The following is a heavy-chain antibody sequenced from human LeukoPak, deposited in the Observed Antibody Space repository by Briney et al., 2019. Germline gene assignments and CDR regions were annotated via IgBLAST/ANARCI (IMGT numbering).Heavy chain of an antibody. CDR3: VRDGAVVTSGSYPWRYFQY. D-gene: IGHD3-10*01. V-gene: IGHV3-48*04. CDR1: GFTFGSYS. J-gene: IGHJ1*01. CDR2: IGHTGSIT. Sequence: GGSLRLSCAGSGFTFGSYSMNWVRHAPGKGLEWISYIGHTGSITDYADAVKGRFTISRDNAKNSLYLQMNTLRAEDTAVYYCVRDGAVVTSGSYPWRYFQYWGQGTLVTVSS.